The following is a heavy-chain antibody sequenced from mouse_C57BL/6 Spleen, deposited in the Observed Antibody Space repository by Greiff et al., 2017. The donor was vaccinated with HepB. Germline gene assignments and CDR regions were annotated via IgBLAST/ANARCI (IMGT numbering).Heavy chain of an antibody. V-gene: IGHV14-3*01. CDR2: IDPANGNT. CDR3: ALADYGSSPVFDY. Sequence: VQLQQSVAELVRPGASVKLSCTASGFNIKNTYMHWVKQRPEQGLEWIGRIDPANGNTKYAPKFQGKATLTADTSSNTAYLQRSSLTSEDTAIYYCALADYGSSPVFDYWGQGTTLTVSS. D-gene: IGHD1-1*01. J-gene: IGHJ2*01. CDR1: GFNIKNTY.